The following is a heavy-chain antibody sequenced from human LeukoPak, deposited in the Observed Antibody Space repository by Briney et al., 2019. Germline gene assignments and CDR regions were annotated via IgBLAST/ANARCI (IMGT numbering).Heavy chain of an antibody. J-gene: IGHJ5*02. CDR3: ARDSYDILTGYSRFDP. Sequence: SQTLSLTCTVSGGSISSGGYYWSWIRQHPGKGLEWIGYIYYSGSTYYNPSLKSRFTISVDTSKNQFSLKLSSVTAADTAVYYCARDSYDILTGYSRFDPWGQGTLVTVSS. D-gene: IGHD3-9*01. CDR2: IYYSGST. V-gene: IGHV4-31*03. CDR1: GGSISSGGYY.